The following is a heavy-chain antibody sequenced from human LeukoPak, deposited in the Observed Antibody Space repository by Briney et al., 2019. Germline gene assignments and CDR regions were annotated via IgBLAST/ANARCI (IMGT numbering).Heavy chain of an antibody. Sequence: GASLKISCKGSGYSFTSYWIGWVRQMPGEVLELMGIIYPRDSDTGYSPSFQGQVTISADKSITTTYLQWSGLKASDTAMYYCARLNDFWSGYLKYYFDYWGQGTLVTVSS. CDR3: ARLNDFWSGYLKYYFDY. J-gene: IGHJ4*02. V-gene: IGHV5-51*01. CDR1: GYSFTSYW. D-gene: IGHD3-3*01. CDR2: IYPRDSDT.